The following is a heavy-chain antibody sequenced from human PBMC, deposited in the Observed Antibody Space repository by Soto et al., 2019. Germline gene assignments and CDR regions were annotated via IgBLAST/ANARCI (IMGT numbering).Heavy chain of an antibody. CDR2: ISYSGST. Sequence: SETLSLTCTVSGGSISGHYWSWIRQPPGKGLQYIGYISYSGSTNYNPSLKSRVTISVDTSNNQFSLRLSSVTAADTAVYYCARDVGLQHDTGYYDFWSGKNNWFDPWGQGTLVTVSS. V-gene: IGHV4-59*11. CDR1: GGSISGHY. D-gene: IGHD3-3*01. CDR3: ARDVGLQHDTGYYDFWSGKNNWFDP. J-gene: IGHJ5*02.